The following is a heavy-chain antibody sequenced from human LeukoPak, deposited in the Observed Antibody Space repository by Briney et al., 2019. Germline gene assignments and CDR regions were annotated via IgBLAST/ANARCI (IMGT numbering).Heavy chain of an antibody. D-gene: IGHD3-10*01. Sequence: GGSLRLSCAASGFTFSSYGMHWVRQAPGKGLEWVAVIWYDGSNKYYADSVKGRFTISRDNSKNTLYLQMNSLRAEDTAVYYCAKDRLYGSGGHVDYWGQGTLVTVSS. CDR3: AKDRLYGSGGHVDY. J-gene: IGHJ4*02. CDR2: IWYDGSNK. V-gene: IGHV3-33*06. CDR1: GFTFSSYG.